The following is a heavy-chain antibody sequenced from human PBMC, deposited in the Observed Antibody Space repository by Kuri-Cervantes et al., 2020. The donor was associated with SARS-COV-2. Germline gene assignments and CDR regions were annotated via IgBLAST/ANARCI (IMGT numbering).Heavy chain of an antibody. J-gene: IGHJ3*02. Sequence: GESLKISCAASGFTFSSYAMSWVRQAPGKGLEWVSAISGSGGSTYYADSVKGRFTISRDNSKNTLYLQMSSLRAEDTAVYSCIAVARPDAFDIWGQGTMVTVSS. CDR2: ISGSGGST. CDR1: GFTFSSYA. V-gene: IGHV3-23*01. D-gene: IGHD6-19*01. CDR3: IAVARPDAFDI.